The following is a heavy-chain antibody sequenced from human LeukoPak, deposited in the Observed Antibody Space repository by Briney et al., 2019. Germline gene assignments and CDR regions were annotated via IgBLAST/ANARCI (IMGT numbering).Heavy chain of an antibody. V-gene: IGHV3-21*01. J-gene: IGHJ4*02. CDR1: GFTFSPYVYS. CDR2: ISISSSHI. CDR3: ARDRDSEGMITFGGVHDY. D-gene: IGHD3-16*01. Sequence: PGGSLRLSCAASGFTFSPYVYSMNWVRQAPGKGLEWVSSISISSSHIYYADSVKGRFTISRDNAKNSLYLQMNSLRAEDTAVYYCARDRDSEGMITFGGVHDYWGQGTLVTVSS.